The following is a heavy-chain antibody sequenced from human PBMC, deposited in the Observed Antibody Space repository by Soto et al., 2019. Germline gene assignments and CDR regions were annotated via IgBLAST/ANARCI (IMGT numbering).Heavy chain of an antibody. D-gene: IGHD6-13*01. CDR2: MNTNSDDT. CDR1: GYTFTSYD. J-gene: IGHJ6*02. V-gene: IGHV1-8*01. CDR3: AREWSAAGHFCGMDV. Sequence: QVQLVQSGAEVKKPGASVQVSCKTSGYTFTSYDINWVRQAPGQGLEWVGWMNTNSDDTRSAQKFRGRLTLARDKSMRAVYMKLSNLRPDDTAVYYCAREWSAAGHFCGMDVWGQGTTVAVSS.